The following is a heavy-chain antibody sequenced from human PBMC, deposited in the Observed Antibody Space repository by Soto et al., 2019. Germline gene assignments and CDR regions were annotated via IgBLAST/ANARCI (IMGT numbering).Heavy chain of an antibody. Sequence: QVQLMQSGAEVKKPGSSVKVSCKASGGTFSTSAISWVRQAPGEGLEWVGGIMPVFATPDYAQKFQGRVTISADESTTTAYLDLTSLTPDDTAVYYCARDKDRQQLGGNYYDLLDVWGQGTAITVSS. J-gene: IGHJ6*02. CDR2: IMPVFATP. CDR3: ARDKDRQQLGGNYYDLLDV. V-gene: IGHV1-69*12. CDR1: GGTFSTSA. D-gene: IGHD3-3*02.